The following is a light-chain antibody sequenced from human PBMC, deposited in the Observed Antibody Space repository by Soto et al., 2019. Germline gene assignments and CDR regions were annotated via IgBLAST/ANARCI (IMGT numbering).Light chain of an antibody. J-gene: IGKJ1*01. CDR2: GAS. CDR3: QQYGSSPRT. V-gene: IGKV3-20*01. Sequence: EIVLTQSPGTLSLSPGERATLSCRASQSVSSSYLAWYQQKPGQAPRLLIYGASNRATGIPDRFSGSGSGTDFPLPISRLEPEDFAVYYCQQYGSSPRTFGQGTKVEIK. CDR1: QSVSSSY.